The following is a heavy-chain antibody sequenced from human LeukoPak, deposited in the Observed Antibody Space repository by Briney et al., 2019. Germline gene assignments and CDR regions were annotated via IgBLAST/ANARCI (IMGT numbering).Heavy chain of an antibody. CDR2: IYGSGRT. CDR1: GDSISSGSYY. Sequence: SETLSLTCTVSGDSISSGSYYWSWIRQPAGKGLEWIGRIYGSGRTNYNLSLKSRVTMSVDTSKNQFSLKVSTVSAADTAMYYCARVNRAVAGTWDWFDPWGQGTLVTVSS. V-gene: IGHV4-61*10. D-gene: IGHD6-19*01. J-gene: IGHJ5*02. CDR3: ARVNRAVAGTWDWFDP.